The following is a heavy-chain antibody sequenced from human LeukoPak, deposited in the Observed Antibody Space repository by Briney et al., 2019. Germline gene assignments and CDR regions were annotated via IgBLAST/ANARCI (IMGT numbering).Heavy chain of an antibody. V-gene: IGHV3-21*01. D-gene: IGHD3-22*01. Sequence: GGSLRLSSAASGFTFSSYSMNWVRQAPGKGLEWVSSISSSSSYTYYADSVKGRFTISRDNAKNSLYLQMNSLRAEDTAVYYCARDHDGYYYDSSGYYSDYWGQGTLVTVSS. CDR1: GFTFSSYS. CDR2: ISSSSSYT. CDR3: ARDHDGYYYDSSGYYSDY. J-gene: IGHJ4*02.